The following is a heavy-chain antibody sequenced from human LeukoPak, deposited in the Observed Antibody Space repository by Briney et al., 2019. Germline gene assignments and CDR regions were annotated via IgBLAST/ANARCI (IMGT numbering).Heavy chain of an antibody. Sequence: GGSLRLYCAASGFTFSSYAMSWVRPAPGRGLEGVSTIGGGGASKYYADSVKGRFTISRDNSTNTVYLQMNNLRAEDTAVYYCAKVLSGSQDYWGQGTLVTVFS. D-gene: IGHD1-26*01. CDR2: IGGGGASK. CDR3: AKVLSGSQDY. CDR1: GFTFSSYA. V-gene: IGHV3-23*01. J-gene: IGHJ4*02.